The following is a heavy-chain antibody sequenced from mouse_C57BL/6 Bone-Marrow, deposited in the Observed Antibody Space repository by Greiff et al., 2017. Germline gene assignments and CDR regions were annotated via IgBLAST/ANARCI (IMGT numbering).Heavy chain of an antibody. CDR1: GYSITSDY. Sequence: EVQGVESGPGLAKTSQTLSLTCSVTGYSITSDYWNWIRKFPGNKLEYMGDISYSGSTYYNPSLKSRISITRDTSKNQYYLQLNSVTTEDTATYYCAREKIYYDYYYAMDYWGQGTSVTVSS. V-gene: IGHV3-8*01. J-gene: IGHJ4*01. CDR2: ISYSGST. CDR3: AREKIYYDYYYAMDY. D-gene: IGHD2-4*01.